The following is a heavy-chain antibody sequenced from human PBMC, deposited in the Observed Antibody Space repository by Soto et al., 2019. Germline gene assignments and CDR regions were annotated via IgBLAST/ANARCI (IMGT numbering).Heavy chain of an antibody. CDR1: GFTFSSYD. CDR3: ARDSPGRGSGSFSGLYYMDV. CDR2: IGTAGDT. V-gene: IGHV3-13*01. Sequence: EVQLVESGGGMVQPGGSLRLSCAASGFTFSSYDMHWVRQATGKGLEWVSAIGTAGDTYYPGSVKGRFTISRENAKNSLYLQMNSLRAGDTAVYYCARDSPGRGSGSFSGLYYMDVWGKGTTVTVSS. D-gene: IGHD3-10*01. J-gene: IGHJ6*03.